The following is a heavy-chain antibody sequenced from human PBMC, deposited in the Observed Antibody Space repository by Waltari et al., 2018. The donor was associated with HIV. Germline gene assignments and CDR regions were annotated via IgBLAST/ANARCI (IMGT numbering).Heavy chain of an antibody. J-gene: IGHJ4*02. Sequence: QVQLVESGGGVVQPGGSLRLSCAASGFTFSSYGMHWVRQAPGKGLEWVAFIRYDGSNKYYADSVKGRFTISRDNSKNTLYLQMNSLRAEDTAVYYCAKWRDLGNYFDYWGQGTLVTVSS. V-gene: IGHV3-30*02. CDR2: IRYDGSNK. D-gene: IGHD3-3*01. CDR3: AKWRDLGNYFDY. CDR1: GFTFSSYG.